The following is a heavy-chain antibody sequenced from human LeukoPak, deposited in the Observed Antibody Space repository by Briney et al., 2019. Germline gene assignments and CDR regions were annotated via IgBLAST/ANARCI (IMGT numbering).Heavy chain of an antibody. CDR1: GHSFSNYW. J-gene: IGHJ4*02. V-gene: IGHV5-51*01. D-gene: IGHD3-9*01. CDR3: ARQYYDILTDPNYFDS. CDR2: ILPANSET. Sequence: PGESLKISCKGSGHSFSNYWIGWVRQMPGKGLEWVGIILPANSETRYSPSFQGQVTMSADKSISTAYLQWSSLKAADTAMYYCARQYYDILTDPNYFDSWGQGTLVTVSS.